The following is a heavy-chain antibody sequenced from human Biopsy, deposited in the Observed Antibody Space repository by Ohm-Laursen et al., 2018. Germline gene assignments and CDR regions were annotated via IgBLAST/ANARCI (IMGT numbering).Heavy chain of an antibody. V-gene: IGHV1-2*02. CDR3: ARVPAYPSIDGYYGLDL. D-gene: IGHD3-9*01. CDR2: INPNSGNA. J-gene: IGHJ6*02. Sequence: ASVKASRKASGYTFAGYYLHWVRQAPGHGLEWMGWINPNSGNANYAQSFQGRLTVTRDTSISTAYMELTSLTFDDTAIYYCARVPAYPSIDGYYGLDLWGQGTTVIVSS. CDR1: GYTFAGYY.